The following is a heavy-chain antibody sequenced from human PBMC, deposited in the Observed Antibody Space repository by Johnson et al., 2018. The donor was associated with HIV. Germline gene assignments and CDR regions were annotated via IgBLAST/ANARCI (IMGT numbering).Heavy chain of an antibody. CDR1: GFIIDDYG. J-gene: IGHJ3*02. CDR2: IKQDGSEK. CDR3: ARKADAFDI. V-gene: IGHV3-7*05. Sequence: VQLVESGGGVVRPGGSLRLSCAASGFIIDDYGMSWVRQAPGKGLEWVANIKQDGSEKYYVDFVRGRFTVSRDNAKNSLYLQMSSLRAGDTAVYYCARKADAFDIWGQGTMVTVSS.